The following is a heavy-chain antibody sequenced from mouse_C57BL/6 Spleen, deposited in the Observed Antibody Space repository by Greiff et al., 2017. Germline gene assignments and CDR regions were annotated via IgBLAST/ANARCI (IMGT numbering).Heavy chain of an antibody. CDR3: SRVSTTVVAPWYFDV. D-gene: IGHD1-1*01. CDR1: GYSITSDY. V-gene: IGHV3-8*01. CDR2: ISYSGST. J-gene: IGHJ1*03. Sequence: EVQLKESGPGLAKPSQTLSLTCSVTGYSITSDYWNWIRKFPGNKLEYMGYISYSGSTYYNPSLKSRISITRDTSKNQYYLQLNSVTTEDTATYYCSRVSTTVVAPWYFDVWGTGTTVTVSS.